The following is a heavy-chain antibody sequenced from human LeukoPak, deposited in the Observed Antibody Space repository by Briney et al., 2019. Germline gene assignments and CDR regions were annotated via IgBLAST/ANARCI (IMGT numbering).Heavy chain of an antibody. Sequence: PGRSLRLSCAASGFTFSSYGMHWVRQAPGKGLEWVAVISYDGSNKYYADSVKGRFTISRDNSKNTLYLQMNSLRAEDTAVYYCAKDCRYYDSSGPDYWGQGTLVTVSS. CDR3: AKDCRYYDSSGPDY. V-gene: IGHV3-30*18. D-gene: IGHD3-22*01. J-gene: IGHJ4*02. CDR2: ISYDGSNK. CDR1: GFTFSSYG.